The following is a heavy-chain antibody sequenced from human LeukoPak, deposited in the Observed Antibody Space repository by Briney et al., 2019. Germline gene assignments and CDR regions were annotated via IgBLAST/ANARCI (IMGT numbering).Heavy chain of an antibody. J-gene: IGHJ4*02. D-gene: IGHD3-10*01. CDR1: GFSFSSYE. CDR3: LCLWFGKGVY. V-gene: IGHV3-48*03. Sequence: PGGSLRLSCAASGFSFSSYEMNWVRQAPGKGLEWSSYINSNGRNIDYADSVRGRFTISKDHAKTSLCLQRNSLRAEDTAVYYCLCLWFGKGVYWGRGTLVTVSS. CDR2: INSNGRNI.